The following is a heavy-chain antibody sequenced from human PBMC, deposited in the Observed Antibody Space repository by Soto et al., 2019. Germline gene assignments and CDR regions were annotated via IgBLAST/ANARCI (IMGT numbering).Heavy chain of an antibody. Sequence: GGSLRLSCAASGSTFSSYAMHWVRQAPGKGLEWVAVISYDGSNKYYADSVKGRFTISRDNSKNTLYLQMNSLRAEDTAVYYCARGRDYGDYGYYYYGMDVWGQGTTVTVSS. D-gene: IGHD4-17*01. CDR1: GSTFSSYA. CDR3: ARGRDYGDYGYYYYGMDV. CDR2: ISYDGSNK. V-gene: IGHV3-30-3*01. J-gene: IGHJ6*02.